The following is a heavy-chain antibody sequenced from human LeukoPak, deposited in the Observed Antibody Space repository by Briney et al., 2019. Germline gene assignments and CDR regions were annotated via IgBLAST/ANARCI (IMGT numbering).Heavy chain of an antibody. CDR2: INTNTGNP. CDR3: ARQGTLYGDYYYYGMDV. J-gene: IGHJ6*04. CDR1: GYTFTSYA. Sequence: GASVKVSCRASGYTFTSYAMNWVRQAPGQGLEWMGWINTNTGNPTYAQGFTGRFVSSLDTSVSTAYLQICSLKAEDTAVYYCARQGTLYGDYYYYGMDVWGKGTTVTVSS. V-gene: IGHV7-4-1*01. D-gene: IGHD4-17*01.